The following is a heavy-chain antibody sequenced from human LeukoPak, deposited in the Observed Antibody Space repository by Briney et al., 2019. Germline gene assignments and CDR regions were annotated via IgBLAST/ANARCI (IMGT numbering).Heavy chain of an antibody. CDR3: AKVGLIAVGIDY. Sequence: GGSLRLSCAASGFTFSSYGMHWVRRAPGKGLEWVAVISYDGSNKYYADSVKGRFTISRDNSKNTLYLQMNSLRAEDTAVYYCAKVGLIAVGIDYWGQGTLVTVSS. CDR1: GFTFSSYG. D-gene: IGHD6-19*01. CDR2: ISYDGSNK. J-gene: IGHJ4*02. V-gene: IGHV3-30*18.